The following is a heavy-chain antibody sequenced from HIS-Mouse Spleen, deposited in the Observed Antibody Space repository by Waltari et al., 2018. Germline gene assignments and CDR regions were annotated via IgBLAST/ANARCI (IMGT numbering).Heavy chain of an antibody. CDR2: ISYDGSNK. CDR3: AKDKHHAFDY. J-gene: IGHJ4*02. V-gene: IGHV3-30*18. CDR1: GFPFRSYG. Sequence: QVQLVESGGGVVQPGGSLRLSCASSGFPFRSYGMHWVRQAPGKGLEWVAVISYDGSNKYYADSVKGRFTISRDNSKNTLYLQMNSLRAEDTAVYYCAKDKHHAFDYWGQGTLVTVSS.